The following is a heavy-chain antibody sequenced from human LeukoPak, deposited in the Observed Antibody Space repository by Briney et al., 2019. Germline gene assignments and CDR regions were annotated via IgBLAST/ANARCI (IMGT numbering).Heavy chain of an antibody. CDR2: IKANPHGGTT. CDR1: GFTFINAW. D-gene: IGHD1-26*01. J-gene: IGHJ4*02. V-gene: IGHV3-15*01. CDR3: TTDGVGIEGATFDY. Sequence: GGSLRPSCGASGFTFINAWMAWVRQAPGKGLEWVGRIKANPHGGTTDYAAPVKGRFTISRDDSKNTLYLQMNSLKTEDTAVYYCTTDGVGIEGATFDYWGQGTLVTVSS.